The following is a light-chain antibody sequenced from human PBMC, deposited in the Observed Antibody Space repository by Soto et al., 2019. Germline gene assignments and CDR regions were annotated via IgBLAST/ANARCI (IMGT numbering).Light chain of an antibody. CDR2: EGS. CDR1: SSDVGSYTL. Sequence: QSVLTQPASVSGSPGQSITISCTGPSSDVGSYTLVSWYQQHPGKAPKLMIYEGSKRPSGVSNRFSGSKSGNTASLTISGLQAEDEADYYCCSYAGSSTYVFGTGTKVTVL. J-gene: IGLJ1*01. V-gene: IGLV2-23*01. CDR3: CSYAGSSTYV.